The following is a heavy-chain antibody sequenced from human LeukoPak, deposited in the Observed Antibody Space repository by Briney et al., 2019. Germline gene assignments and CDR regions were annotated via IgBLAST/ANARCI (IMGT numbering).Heavy chain of an antibody. J-gene: IGHJ6*03. V-gene: IGHV3-23*01. D-gene: IGHD2-2*02. CDR2: ISGSGGST. Sequence: GGSLRLSCAASGFTFSSYAMSWVRQAPGKGLEWVSAISGSGGSTYYADSVKGRFTISRDNSKNTLYLQMNSLRAEDTAVYYCVRLTLDTVYSYYYYMDVWGKGTTVTVSS. CDR3: VRLTLDTVYSYYYYMDV. CDR1: GFTFSSYA.